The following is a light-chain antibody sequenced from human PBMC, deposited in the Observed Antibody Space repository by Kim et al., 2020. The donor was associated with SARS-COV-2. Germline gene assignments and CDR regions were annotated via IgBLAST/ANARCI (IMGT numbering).Light chain of an antibody. CDR2: DAS. J-gene: IGKJ4*01. V-gene: IGKV3-11*01. Sequence: LSAGERAPLSCRARESVSIELAWYQKTPGPAPRLIMYDASSRAPGLPARLSGSGYGKDFTLTITSLQPEDFAVYYCQQSRNWPVTFGGGTKVDIK. CDR3: QQSRNWPVT. CDR1: ESVSIE.